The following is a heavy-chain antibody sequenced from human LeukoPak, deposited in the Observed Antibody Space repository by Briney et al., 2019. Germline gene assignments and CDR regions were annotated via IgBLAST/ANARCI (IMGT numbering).Heavy chain of an antibody. J-gene: IGHJ4*02. CDR1: GGSISSGGYY. Sequence: SQTLSLTCTVSGGSISSGGYYWSWIRQPPGKGLEWIGYIYHSGSTYYNPSLKSRVTISVDRSKNQFSLKLSSVTAADTAVYYCARDTRDCSGGSCYTRFDYWGQGTLVTVSS. CDR3: ARDTRDCSGGSCYTRFDY. V-gene: IGHV4-30-2*01. CDR2: IYHSGST. D-gene: IGHD2-15*01.